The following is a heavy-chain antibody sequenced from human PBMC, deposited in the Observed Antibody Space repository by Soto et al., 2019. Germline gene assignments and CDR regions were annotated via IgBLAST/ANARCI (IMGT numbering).Heavy chain of an antibody. CDR3: ARDKSYGRFDY. Sequence: EVQLVESGGGLVQPGGSLRLSCAASGFTFSSYSMNWVRQAPGKGLEWVSYISSSSSTIYYADSVKGRFTISRDNAKNSRDLQMNSLRAEDTAVYYCARDKSYGRFDYWGQGTLVTVSS. V-gene: IGHV3-48*01. CDR1: GFTFSSYS. J-gene: IGHJ4*02. CDR2: ISSSSSTI. D-gene: IGHD1-26*01.